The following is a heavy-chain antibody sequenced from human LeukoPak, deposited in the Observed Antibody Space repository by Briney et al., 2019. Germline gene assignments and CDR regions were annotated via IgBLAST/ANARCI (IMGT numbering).Heavy chain of an antibody. CDR3: ARSARVAVRSNDYSNVGY. D-gene: IGHD4-11*01. Sequence: SVKVSCNASGGTFSSYAISWVRQAPGQGLEWMGGIIPICGTANYAQKFQGRVTITADESTSTAYMELSSLRSEDTAVYYCARSARVAVRSNDYSNVGYWGKGTLVTVSS. CDR2: IIPICGTA. CDR1: GGTFSSYA. J-gene: IGHJ4*02. V-gene: IGHV1-69*13.